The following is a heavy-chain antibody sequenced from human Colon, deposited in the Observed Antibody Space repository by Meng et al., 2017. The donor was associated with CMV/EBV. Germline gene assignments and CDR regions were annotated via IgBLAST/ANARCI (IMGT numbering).Heavy chain of an antibody. CDR1: GLSISDAW. D-gene: IGHD1-26*01. Sequence: GESLKISCAASGLSISDAWMTWVRQTPGKGLEWVGRIKSKADGGTTDFAAPGKGRFSISTDDSKNTLYLQMNNLNTEDTGVYYCARLVGATAPLDYWGQGTLVTVSS. J-gene: IGHJ4*02. CDR3: ARLVGATAPLDY. CDR2: IKSKADGGTT. V-gene: IGHV3-15*01.